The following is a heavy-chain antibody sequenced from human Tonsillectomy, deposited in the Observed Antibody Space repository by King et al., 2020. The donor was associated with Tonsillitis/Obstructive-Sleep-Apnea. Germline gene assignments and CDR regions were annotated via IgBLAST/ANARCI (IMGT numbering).Heavy chain of an antibody. J-gene: IGHJ3*02. V-gene: IGHV3-23*04. Sequence: VQLVESGGGLIQPGGSLRLSCAASGFTFSSYTMSWVRQAPGKGLEWISSITSTGFSTYYADSVKGRFTISRDNSKNTLHLRMNSLRAEDTAVYFCAKGHGDDDAFDIWGQGTMVTVSS. CDR2: ITSTGFST. D-gene: IGHD4-17*01. CDR3: AKGHGDDDAFDI. CDR1: GFTFSSYT.